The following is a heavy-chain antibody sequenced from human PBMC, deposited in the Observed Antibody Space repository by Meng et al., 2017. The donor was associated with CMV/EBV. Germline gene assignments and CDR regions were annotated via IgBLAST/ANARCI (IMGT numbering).Heavy chain of an antibody. V-gene: IGHV4-38-2*02. J-gene: IGHJ4*02. CDR3: AIECYYGSGSQFDY. D-gene: IGHD3-10*01. Sequence: SETLSLTCTVSGYSISSGYYWGWIRQPPGKGLEWIGSIYHSGSTYYNPSLKSRVTISVDTSKNQFSLKLSSVTAADTAVYYCAIECYYGSGSQFDYWGQGTLVTVSS. CDR2: IYHSGST. CDR1: GYSISSGYY.